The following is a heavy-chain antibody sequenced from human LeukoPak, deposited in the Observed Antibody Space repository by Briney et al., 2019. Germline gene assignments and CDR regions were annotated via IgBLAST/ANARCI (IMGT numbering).Heavy chain of an antibody. CDR3: ARGTSYYDGSGYYWFDP. V-gene: IGHV4-34*01. CDR1: GGSFSGYY. J-gene: IGHJ5*02. CDR2: INHSGST. Sequence: SETLSLTCAVYGGSFSGYYWSWIRQPPGKGLEWIGEINHSGSTNYNPSLKSRVTISVDTSKNQFSLKLSSVTAADTAVYYCARGTSYYDGSGYYWFDPWGQGTLVTVSS. D-gene: IGHD3-22*01.